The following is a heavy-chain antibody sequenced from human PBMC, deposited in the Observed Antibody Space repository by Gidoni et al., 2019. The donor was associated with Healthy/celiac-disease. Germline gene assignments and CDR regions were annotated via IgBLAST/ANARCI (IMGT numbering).Heavy chain of an antibody. V-gene: IGHV3-23*01. CDR2: ISGSGGST. J-gene: IGHJ4*02. D-gene: IGHD6-13*01. CDR3: AKRPSWGIAATGTYFDY. CDR1: GFTFSSYA. Sequence: EVQLLESGGGLVQPGGSLRLSCAASGFTFSSYAMSWVRQAPGKVLEWVSAISGSGGSTYYADSVKGRFTISRDNSKNTLYLQMNSLRAEDTAVYYCAKRPSWGIAATGTYFDYWGQGTLVTVSS.